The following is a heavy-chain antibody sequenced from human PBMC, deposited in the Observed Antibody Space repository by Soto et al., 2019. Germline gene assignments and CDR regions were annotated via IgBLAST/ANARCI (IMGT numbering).Heavy chain of an antibody. Sequence: QVQLVESGGGVVQPGRSLRLSCAASGFTFSSYAMHWVRQAPGKGLEWVAVISYDGSNKYYADSVKGRFTISRDNSKNTLYLQMNSLRAEDTAGYYCARDRSRVRGVDGFIDYWGQGTLVTVSS. J-gene: IGHJ4*02. D-gene: IGHD3-10*01. CDR2: ISYDGSNK. CDR3: ARDRSRVRGVDGFIDY. V-gene: IGHV3-30-3*01. CDR1: GFTFSSYA.